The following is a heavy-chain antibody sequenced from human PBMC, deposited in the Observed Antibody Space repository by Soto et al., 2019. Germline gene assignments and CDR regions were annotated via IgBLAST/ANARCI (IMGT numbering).Heavy chain of an antibody. CDR1: GGTFSSYA. V-gene: IGHV1-69*06. Sequence: GASVKVSCKASGGTFSSYAISWVRQAPGQGLEWMGGIIPIFGTANYAQKFQGRVTITADKSTSTAYMELSSLRSEDTAVYYCYDSSGYRGQIDYWGQGTLVTVSS. CDR3: YDSSGYRGQIDY. D-gene: IGHD3-22*01. J-gene: IGHJ4*02. CDR2: IIPIFGTA.